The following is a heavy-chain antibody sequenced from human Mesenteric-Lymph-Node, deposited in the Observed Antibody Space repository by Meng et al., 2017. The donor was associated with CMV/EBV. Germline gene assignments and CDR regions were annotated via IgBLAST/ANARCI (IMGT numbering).Heavy chain of an antibody. CDR1: GYTFTGYY. V-gene: IGHV1-2*02. CDR2: INPNSGGT. Sequence: GESLKISCAASGYTFTGYYMHWVRQAPGQGLEWMGWINPNSGGTNYAQKFQGRVTMTRDTSISTAYMELSRLRSDDTAVYYCARDLTREYQLLTYWGQGTLVTVSS. D-gene: IGHD2-2*01. CDR3: ARDLTREYQLLTY. J-gene: IGHJ4*02.